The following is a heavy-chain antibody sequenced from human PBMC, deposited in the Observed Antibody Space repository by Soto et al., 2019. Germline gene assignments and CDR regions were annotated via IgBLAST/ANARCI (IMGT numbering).Heavy chain of an antibody. V-gene: IGHV3-30-3*01. CDR3: ARVDTKSYRNY. CDR2: ISYDGSNK. Sequence: PGGSLRLSCAASGFTLSSYAMHWVRQAPGKGLEWVAVISYDGSNKYYADSVKGRFTISRDNSKNTLYLQMNSLRAEDTAVYYCARVDTKSYRNYWGQGTLVTVSS. D-gene: IGHD1-26*01. CDR1: GFTLSSYA. J-gene: IGHJ4*02.